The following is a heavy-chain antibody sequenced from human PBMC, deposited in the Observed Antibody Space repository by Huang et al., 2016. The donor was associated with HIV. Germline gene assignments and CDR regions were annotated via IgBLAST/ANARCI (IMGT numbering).Heavy chain of an antibody. CDR1: GFSLTTTGVG. CDR3: AHSTDASAATFYFDF. D-gene: IGHD1-1*01. CDR2: IYSNGEG. V-gene: IGHV2-5*01. Sequence: QITLRESGPALVKPTQTLTLTCTFSGFSLTTTGVGGGWIRPPPGQALEWLAFIYSNGEGRYSPSLSSRLTITKDTSKNQVVLTMTNMDPVDTATYYCAHSTDASAATFYFDFWGQGTLVAVSS. J-gene: IGHJ4*02.